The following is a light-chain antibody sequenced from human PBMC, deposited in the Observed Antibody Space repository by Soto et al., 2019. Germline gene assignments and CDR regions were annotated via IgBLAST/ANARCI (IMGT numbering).Light chain of an antibody. Sequence: QSALTQPASVSGSPGQSITISCTGTSNDIGGYNYVSWLQQHPGEAPKLIIYEVSNWPSGVSNRFSGSKSGNTASLTITGLQPEDEASYYCTSYTITHIPVIFGGGTKLTVL. V-gene: IGLV2-14*01. J-gene: IGLJ2*01. CDR3: TSYTITHIPVI. CDR2: EVS. CDR1: SNDIGGYNY.